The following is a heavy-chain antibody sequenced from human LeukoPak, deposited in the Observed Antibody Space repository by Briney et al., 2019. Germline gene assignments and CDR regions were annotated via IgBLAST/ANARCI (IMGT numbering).Heavy chain of an antibody. CDR2: IIPIFCTA. CDR1: GGTFSSYA. V-gene: IGHV1-69*05. CDR3: ARVRGSGSYYKGYYYYMDV. Sequence: SVKVSCKASGGTFSSYAISWVRQAPGQGLEWMGGIIPIFCTANYAQKFQGRVTITTDESTSTAYMELSSLRSEDTAVYYCARVRGSGSYYKGYYYYMDVWGKGTTVTVSS. D-gene: IGHD3-10*01. J-gene: IGHJ6*03.